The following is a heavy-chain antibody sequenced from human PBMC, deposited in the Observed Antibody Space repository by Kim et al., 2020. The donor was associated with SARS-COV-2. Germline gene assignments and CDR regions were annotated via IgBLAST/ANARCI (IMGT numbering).Heavy chain of an antibody. J-gene: IGHJ6*02. CDR2: IWYDGSNK. D-gene: IGHD3-9*01. Sequence: GGSLRLSCVASGFTFSSYGMYWVRQAPGKGLEWLAVIWYDGSNKDYADSVKGRFIISRDNSKNTLYLQMDSLRAEDTAMYYCARRSYDDILSGYYYVMDVWGQGTTVTVSS. V-gene: IGHV3-33*01. CDR1: GFTFSSYG. CDR3: ARRSYDDILSGYYYVMDV.